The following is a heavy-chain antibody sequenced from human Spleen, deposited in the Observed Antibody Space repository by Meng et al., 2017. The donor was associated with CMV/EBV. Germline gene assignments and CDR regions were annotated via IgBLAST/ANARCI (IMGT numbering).Heavy chain of an antibody. V-gene: IGHV1-69*05. CDR2: INNMCRKT. Sequence: ASGGTFSSDSIKWVRQAPGQGLEGVGNINNMCRKTNYEQKFKGRVTITTGESSGTVFMEMSSLTLDDTAIYFCARVPDYRAPEDDYWGQGTLVTVSS. D-gene: IGHD4/OR15-4a*01. CDR3: ARVPDYRAPEDDY. CDR1: GGTFSSDS. J-gene: IGHJ4*02.